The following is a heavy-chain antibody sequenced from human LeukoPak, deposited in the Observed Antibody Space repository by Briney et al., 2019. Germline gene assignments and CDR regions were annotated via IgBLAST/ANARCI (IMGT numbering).Heavy chain of an antibody. CDR2: IYPRDSRT. D-gene: IGHD3-10*01. CDR3: ARHLSDITSCPNY. J-gene: IGHJ4*02. CDR1: GYNFASYW. Sequence: GESLKISCRGSGYNFASYWVAWVRQMPGKGLEWMGVIYPRDSRTTYSPSFRGQATISADKSISTAYLQLSSLKASDTAIYYCARHLSDITSCPNYWGPGTLVTVSS. V-gene: IGHV5-51*01.